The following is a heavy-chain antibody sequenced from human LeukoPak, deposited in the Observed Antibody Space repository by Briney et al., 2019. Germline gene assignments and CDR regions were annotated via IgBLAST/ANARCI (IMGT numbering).Heavy chain of an antibody. V-gene: IGHV1-69*04. J-gene: IGHJ4*02. CDR3: ARAGDIIAIDY. D-gene: IGHD2-15*01. Sequence: GASVKVSCKASGGTFSSYAISWVRQAPGQGLEWMGRIIPILGIANYAQKFQGRVTITADKSTSTAYMELSSLRSEDTAVYYCARAGDIIAIDYWGQGTLVTVSS. CDR1: GGTFSSYA. CDR2: IIPILGIA.